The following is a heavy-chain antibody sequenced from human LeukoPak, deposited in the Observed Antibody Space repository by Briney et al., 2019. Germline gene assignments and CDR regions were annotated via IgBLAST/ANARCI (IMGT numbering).Heavy chain of an antibody. Sequence: GESLKISCKGSGYSFTSYWIGWVRQMPGKGLEWMGIIYPGDSDTRYSPSFQGQVTISADKSISTAYLQWSSLKALDTAMYYCARRPSATGADFDYWGQGTLVTVSS. CDR2: IYPGDSDT. D-gene: IGHD7-27*01. CDR1: GYSFTSYW. CDR3: ARRPSATGADFDY. J-gene: IGHJ4*02. V-gene: IGHV5-51*01.